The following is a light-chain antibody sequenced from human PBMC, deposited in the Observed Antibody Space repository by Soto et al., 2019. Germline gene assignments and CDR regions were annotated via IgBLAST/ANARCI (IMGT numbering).Light chain of an antibody. J-gene: IGKJ2*01. CDR1: QSISSW. V-gene: IGKV1-5*01. CDR3: QQSRT. Sequence: DIQMTQSPSTLSASVGDRVTITCRASQSISSWLAWYQQKPGKAPKLLIYDASSLESGVPSRFSGSGSGTEFTLTISSLQPDDFATYYCQQSRTFGQGTKREIK. CDR2: DAS.